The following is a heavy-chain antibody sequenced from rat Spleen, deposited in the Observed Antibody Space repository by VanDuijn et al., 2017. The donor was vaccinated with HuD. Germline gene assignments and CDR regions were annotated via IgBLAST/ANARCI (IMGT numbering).Heavy chain of an antibody. CDR1: GFSLTNFH. D-gene: IGHD1-4*01. CDR3: VREANYPGITFDF. V-gene: IGHV2-43*01. Sequence: QVQLKESGPGLVEPSQTLSLTCTVSGFSLTNFHVSWVRQPPGKGLEWMGIIWTGGSTAYNSLLKSRLNITRDTSKSQVFVKMNSLQTEDTATYYCVREANYPGITFDFWGQGVMVTVSS. J-gene: IGHJ2*01. CDR2: IWTGGST.